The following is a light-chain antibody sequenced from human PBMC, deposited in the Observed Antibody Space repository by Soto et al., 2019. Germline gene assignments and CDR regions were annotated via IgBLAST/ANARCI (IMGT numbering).Light chain of an antibody. J-gene: IGLJ3*02. Sequence: QTVVTQEPSLSLSPGGTVTLTCGLSSGSVSTSYYPNWYQQTPGQAPRTLIYGTNTRSSGVPDRFSGSILGNRAALTITGAQADDESDYYCMLFVGSGIWVFGGGTKLTVL. V-gene: IGLV8-61*01. CDR1: SGSVSTSYY. CDR2: GTN. CDR3: MLFVGSGIWV.